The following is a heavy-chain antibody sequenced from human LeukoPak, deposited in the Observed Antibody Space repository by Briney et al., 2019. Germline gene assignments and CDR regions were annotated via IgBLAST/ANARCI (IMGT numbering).Heavy chain of an antibody. V-gene: IGHV1-2*02. CDR2: INPNSGGT. J-gene: IGHJ6*03. Sequence: GASVKVSCKASGYTFTGYYMHWVRQAPGQGLEWMGWINPNSGGTNYAQKFQGRVTMTRDTSISAAYMELSRLRSDDTAVYYCARDYLLQDLFLSGYYYYYMDVWGKGTTVTVSS. CDR3: ARDYLLQDLFLSGYYYYYMDV. D-gene: IGHD3-10*01. CDR1: GYTFTGYY.